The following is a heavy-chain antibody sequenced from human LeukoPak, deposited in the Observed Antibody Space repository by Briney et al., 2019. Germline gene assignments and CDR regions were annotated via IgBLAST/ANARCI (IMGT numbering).Heavy chain of an antibody. CDR2: IYYSGST. J-gene: IGHJ5*02. Sequence: SETLSLTCTVSGGSISSYYWSWIRQPPGKGLEWIGYIYYSGSTNYNPSLKSRVTISVDTSKNQFSLKLSSVTAADTAVYYCARAREQRGRRFDPWGQGTLVTVSS. CDR1: GGSISSYY. V-gene: IGHV4-59*01. CDR3: ARAREQRGRRFDP. D-gene: IGHD6-25*01.